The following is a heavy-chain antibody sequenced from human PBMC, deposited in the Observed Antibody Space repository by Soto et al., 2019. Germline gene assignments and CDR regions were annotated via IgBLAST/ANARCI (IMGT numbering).Heavy chain of an antibody. V-gene: IGHV4-59*12. CDR3: VRSPGWYKMAS. CDR1: GGSISSYF. Sequence: SETLSLTCNVSGGSISSYFWSWIRQPPGKGLEWIGYVSYFGTTNYNPSLQSRLTISLDASKTHFSLNLSSVTAADTAVYFCVRSPGWYKMASWGQGILVTVSS. D-gene: IGHD6-19*01. J-gene: IGHJ5*02. CDR2: VSYFGTT.